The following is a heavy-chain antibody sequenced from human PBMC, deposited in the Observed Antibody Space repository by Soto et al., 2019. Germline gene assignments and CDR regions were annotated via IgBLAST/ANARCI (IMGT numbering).Heavy chain of an antibody. CDR3: ATMVRGVTDAFDI. CDR2: IYYSGST. V-gene: IGHV4-59*01. CDR1: GGSISRYY. D-gene: IGHD3-10*01. J-gene: IGHJ3*02. Sequence: SETLSLTCTVAGGSISRYYWSWIRQPPGKGLDWIGYIYYSGSTNYNPSLKSRVTISVDTSKNQFSLKLSSVTAADTAVYYCATMVRGVTDAFDIWGQVTMVTVSS.